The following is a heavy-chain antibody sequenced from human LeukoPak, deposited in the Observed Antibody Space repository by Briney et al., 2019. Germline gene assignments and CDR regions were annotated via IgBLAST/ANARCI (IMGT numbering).Heavy chain of an antibody. Sequence: SVKVSCKASGGTFSSYAISWVRQAPGQGLEWMGGIILIFGAANYAQKFQGRVTITADESTSTAYMELSSLRSEDMAVYYWTSSSSSHYSFASWGQGTLDTVSS. V-gene: IGHV1-69*01. J-gene: IGHJ4*02. CDR1: GGTFSSYA. CDR3: TSSSSSHYSFAS. D-gene: IGHD6-6*01. CDR2: IILIFGAA.